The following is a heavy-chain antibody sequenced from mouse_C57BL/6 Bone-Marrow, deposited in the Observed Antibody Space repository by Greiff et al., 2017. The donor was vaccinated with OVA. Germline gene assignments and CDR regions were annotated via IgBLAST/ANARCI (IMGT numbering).Heavy chain of an antibody. CDR2: IYPRSGNT. V-gene: IGHV1-81*01. CDR1: GYTFTSYG. Sequence: VQLQESGAELARPGASVKLSCKASGYTFTSYGISWVKQRTGQGLEWIGEIYPRSGNTYYNEKFNGKATLTADKSSSTAYMELRSLTSEDSAVYFCARFDYYGSSYWYFDVWGTGTTVTVSS. J-gene: IGHJ1*03. D-gene: IGHD1-1*01. CDR3: ARFDYYGSSYWYFDV.